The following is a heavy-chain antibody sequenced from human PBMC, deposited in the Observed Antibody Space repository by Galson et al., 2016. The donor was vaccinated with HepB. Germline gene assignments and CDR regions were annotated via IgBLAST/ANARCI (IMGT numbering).Heavy chain of an antibody. CDR2: IKQDGSEK. J-gene: IGHJ4*02. V-gene: IGHV3-7*03. CDR1: GFSFSNYW. D-gene: IGHD3-16*01. Sequence: SLRLSCAASGFSFSNYWMSWVRQAPGKGLEWVANIKQDGSEKNYVDSVKGRFTISRDNTKNSLYLQTTSLRAEDTAVYYCAKDFGRDGPWTGHWGQGTLVTVSS. CDR3: AKDFGRDGPWTGH.